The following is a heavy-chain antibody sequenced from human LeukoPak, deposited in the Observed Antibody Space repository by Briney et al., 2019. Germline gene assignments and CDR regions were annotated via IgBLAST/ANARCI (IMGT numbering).Heavy chain of an antibody. V-gene: IGHV3-33*08. CDR2: IWYDGSNK. CDR1: GFTFSSYG. Sequence: PGRSLRLSCAASGFTFSSYGMHWVRQAPGEGLEWVAVIWYDGSNKYYADSVKGRFTISRDNSKNTLYLQMNSLRAEDTAVYYCARDLKKSPTIWFGELLFDYWGQGTLVTVSS. CDR3: ARDLKKSPTIWFGELLFDY. J-gene: IGHJ4*02. D-gene: IGHD3-10*01.